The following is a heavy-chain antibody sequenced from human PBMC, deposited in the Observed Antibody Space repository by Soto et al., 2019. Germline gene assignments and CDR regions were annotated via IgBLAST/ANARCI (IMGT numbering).Heavy chain of an antibody. V-gene: IGHV3-23*01. CDR1: GFTFTNYA. Sequence: PGGSLRLSCAASGFTFTNYALSWVRQAPGKGLEWVSAISGSGGSTYFADSVKGRFTISRDNSKNTLYLQMNSLRAEDTAVYYCAKGEAKWGLEYFYFGMDVWGQGTTVTVSS. D-gene: IGHD7-27*01. J-gene: IGHJ6*02. CDR2: ISGSGGST. CDR3: AKGEAKWGLEYFYFGMDV.